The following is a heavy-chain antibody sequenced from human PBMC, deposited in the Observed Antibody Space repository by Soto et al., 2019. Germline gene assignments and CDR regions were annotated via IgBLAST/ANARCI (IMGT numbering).Heavy chain of an antibody. CDR1: GFTFSSYG. J-gene: IGHJ4*02. Sequence: QVQLVESGGGVVQPGRSLRLSCAASGFTFSSYGMHWVRQAPGKGLEWVAVISYDGSNKYYADSVKGRFTISRDNSKNTLYLQMNGLRAEDTAVYYCAKDCRWYFDYWGQGTLVTVSS. V-gene: IGHV3-30*18. CDR2: ISYDGSNK. CDR3: AKDCRWYFDY. D-gene: IGHD2-15*01.